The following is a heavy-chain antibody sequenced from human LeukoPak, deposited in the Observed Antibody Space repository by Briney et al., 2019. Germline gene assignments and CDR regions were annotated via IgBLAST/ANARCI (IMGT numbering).Heavy chain of an antibody. CDR2: IYYSGST. CDR3: ARDGLGSSSPFYYCDY. D-gene: IGHD6-6*01. Sequence: PSETLSLTCTVSGGSISSYYWSWIRQPPGKGLEWIGYIYYSGSTNYNPSLKSRVTISVDTSKNQFSLKLSSVTAADTAVYYCARDGLGSSSPFYYCDYWGQGTLVTVSS. V-gene: IGHV4-59*01. CDR1: GGSISSYY. J-gene: IGHJ4*02.